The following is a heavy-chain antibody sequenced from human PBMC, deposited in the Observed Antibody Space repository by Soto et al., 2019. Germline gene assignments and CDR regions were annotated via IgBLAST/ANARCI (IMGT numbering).Heavy chain of an antibody. V-gene: IGHV1-69*02. Sequence: ASVKVSCKASGGTFSSYTISRGRQAPGQGLEWMGRIIPILGIANYAQKFQGRVTITADKSTSTAYMELSSLGSEDTAVYYCAGSTTVTIPPPWNYWGQGTTVTVSS. CDR2: IIPILGIA. CDR3: AGSTTVTIPPPWNY. D-gene: IGHD4-17*01. CDR1: GGTFSSYT. J-gene: IGHJ6*02.